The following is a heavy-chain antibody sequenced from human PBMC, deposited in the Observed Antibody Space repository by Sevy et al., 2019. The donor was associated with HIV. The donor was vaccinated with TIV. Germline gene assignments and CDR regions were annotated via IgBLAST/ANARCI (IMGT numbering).Heavy chain of an antibody. CDR2: TYYRSKWYT. V-gene: IGHV6-1*01. Sequence: SQTLSLTCAISGDSVSSNSAAWNWIRQSPSRGLEWLGRTYYRSKWYTDYAVSVKSRITINPDTSKNQFSLQLNSVTPEDTAVYYCARDTEYSSGWWDAFDIWGQGTMVTVSS. CDR1: GDSVSSNSAA. D-gene: IGHD6-19*01. J-gene: IGHJ3*02. CDR3: ARDTEYSSGWWDAFDI.